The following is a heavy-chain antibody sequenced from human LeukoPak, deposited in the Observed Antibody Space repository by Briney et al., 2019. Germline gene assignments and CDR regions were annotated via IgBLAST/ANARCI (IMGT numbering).Heavy chain of an antibody. CDR3: ASSLRFLEWPLRGNYYYYMDV. V-gene: IGHV1-69*05. J-gene: IGHJ6*03. Sequence: ASVKVSCKASGGTFSSYAISWVRRAPGQGLEWMGGIIPIFGTANYAQKFQGRVTITTDESTSTAYMELSSLRSEDTAVYYCASSLRFLEWPLRGNYYYYMDVWGKGTTVTVSS. CDR1: GGTFSSYA. D-gene: IGHD3-3*01. CDR2: IIPIFGTA.